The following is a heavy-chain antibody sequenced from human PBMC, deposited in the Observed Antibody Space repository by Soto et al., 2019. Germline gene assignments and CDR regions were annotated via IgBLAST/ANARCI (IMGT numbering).Heavy chain of an antibody. V-gene: IGHV3-30-3*01. CDR2: LSYDGSNK. CDR3: ARQHYDFWSGSDIGSSYFDF. Sequence: LRLSCAASGFTFSSYAMHWVRQAPGKGLEWVSVLSYDGSNKYYADSVKGHVTFSADTSISTAFLQWNSLKASDSAIYYCARQHYDFWSGSDIGSSYFDFWGRGTQVTVSS. CDR1: GFTFSSYA. D-gene: IGHD3-3*01. J-gene: IGHJ2*01.